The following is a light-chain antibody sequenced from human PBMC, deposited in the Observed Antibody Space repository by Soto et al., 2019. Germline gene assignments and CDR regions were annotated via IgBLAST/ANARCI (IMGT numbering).Light chain of an antibody. V-gene: IGLV3-21*04. J-gene: IGLJ1*01. CDR2: YDS. CDR3: QVWDSSSVHPYV. CDR1: NIGSKS. Sequence: SYELTQPPSVSVAPGKTARITCGGNNIGSKSVHWYQQKPGQAPVLVIYYDSDRPSGIPERFSGSNSGNTATLTISRVEAGDEVDYYCQVWDSSSVHPYVFGTGTIVTVL.